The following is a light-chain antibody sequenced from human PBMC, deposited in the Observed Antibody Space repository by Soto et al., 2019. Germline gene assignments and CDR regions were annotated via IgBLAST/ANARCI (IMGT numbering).Light chain of an antibody. Sequence: QSALTQPASVSGSPGQSFTISCTGTSSDVGGYNYVSWYQQHPGKAPTVMISEVNNRPSGVSSRFSGSKSGNTASLTLSGLQAEDEADYYCISYTSSSNLAFGGGTKLTVL. V-gene: IGLV2-14*01. CDR2: EVN. J-gene: IGLJ2*01. CDR1: SSDVGGYNY. CDR3: ISYTSSSNLA.